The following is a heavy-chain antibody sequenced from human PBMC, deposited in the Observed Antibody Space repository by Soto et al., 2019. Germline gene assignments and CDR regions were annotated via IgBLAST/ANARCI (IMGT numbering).Heavy chain of an antibody. CDR2: ISYDGSNK. J-gene: IGHJ4*02. D-gene: IGHD4-17*01. CDR1: GFTFSSYA. CDR3: ASDRNGDSNFDY. V-gene: IGHV3-30-3*01. Sequence: QVQLVESGGGVVQPGRSLRLSCAASGFTFSSYAMHWVRQAPGKGLEWVAVISYDGSNKYYADSVKGRFTISRDNSKNTLYPQMNSLRAEDTGVYYGASDRNGDSNFDYWGQGSLVTVSS.